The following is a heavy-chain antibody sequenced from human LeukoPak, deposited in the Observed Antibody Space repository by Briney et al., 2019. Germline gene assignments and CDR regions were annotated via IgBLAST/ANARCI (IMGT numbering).Heavy chain of an antibody. J-gene: IGHJ6*03. CDR2: IIPIHSIA. CDR1: GGTFSSYT. Sequence: SVKVSCNASGGTFSSYTISWVRQPPGQGLEWMGRIIPIHSIANYSQKFLNRVTITANKSTSTAYMELGSLRSEDTAVYYGALRTVGTFYYYYYMDVWGKGTTVTVSS. V-gene: IGHV1-69*02. D-gene: IGHD4-23*01. CDR3: ALRTVGTFYYYYYMDV.